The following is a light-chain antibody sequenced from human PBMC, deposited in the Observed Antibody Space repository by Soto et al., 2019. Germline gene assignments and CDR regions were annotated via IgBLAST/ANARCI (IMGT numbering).Light chain of an antibody. J-gene: IGKJ1*01. Sequence: DIQMTQSPFTLSGSAGDRVTIVCRASRHISSWLAWYQQQPAKTPTNLIYKASTLKSGVPSRFSGSGSATEFTLTISSLQPDDFATYYCQHYNSYSEAFGQGTKVDIK. CDR1: RHISSW. V-gene: IGKV1-5*03. CDR3: QHYNSYSEA. CDR2: KAS.